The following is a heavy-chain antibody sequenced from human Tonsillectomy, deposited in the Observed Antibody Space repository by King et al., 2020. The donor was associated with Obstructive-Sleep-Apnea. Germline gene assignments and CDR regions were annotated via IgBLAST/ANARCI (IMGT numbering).Heavy chain of an antibody. CDR1: GGSISSYY. D-gene: IGHD6-13*01. J-gene: IGHJ6*02. CDR2: IYYSGST. Sequence: QLQESGPGLVKPSETLSLTCTVSGGSISSYYWSWIRQPPGKGLEWIGYIYYSGSTNYNPSLKSRVTISVDTSKTQFSLKLSSVTAADTAVYYCASSNSSSWYVYYYGMDVWGQGTTVTVSS. CDR3: ASSNSSSWYVYYYGMDV. V-gene: IGHV4-59*01.